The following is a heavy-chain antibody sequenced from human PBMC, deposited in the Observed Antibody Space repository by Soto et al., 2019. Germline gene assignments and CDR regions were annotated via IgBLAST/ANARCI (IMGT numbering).Heavy chain of an antibody. CDR2: IRSKAYDGTT. Sequence: GGSLRLSCTASGFTFGDYVMNWFRQAPGKGLEWVGFIRSKAYDGTTEYAASVKGRIVISRDDSKNIAYLQMNGLKTEDTGVYYCTTHKLPYYYGSGKPEGDYWGQGTLVTVSS. J-gene: IGHJ4*02. CDR3: TTHKLPYYYGSGKPEGDY. V-gene: IGHV3-49*03. CDR1: GFTFGDYV. D-gene: IGHD3-10*01.